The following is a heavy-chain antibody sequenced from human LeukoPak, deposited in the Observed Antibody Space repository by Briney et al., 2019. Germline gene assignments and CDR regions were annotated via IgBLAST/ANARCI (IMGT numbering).Heavy chain of an antibody. CDR3: TTESIARRRALDY. CDR1: GFIFSDAW. CDR2: LKSKTDGGTT. D-gene: IGHD3-10*01. Sequence: GGSLRLSCAATGFIFSDAWMYWVGQAPGKGLEWVGRLKSKTDGGTTDYAAPVKGRFTISRDDSKNTLYLQMNSLKTEDTAVYYCTTESIARRRALDYWGQGTLVTVSS. J-gene: IGHJ4*02. V-gene: IGHV3-15*01.